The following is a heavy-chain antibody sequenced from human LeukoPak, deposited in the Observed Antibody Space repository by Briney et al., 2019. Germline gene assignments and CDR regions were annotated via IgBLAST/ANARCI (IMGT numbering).Heavy chain of an antibody. J-gene: IGHJ4*02. CDR2: IIPTLGIG. CDR3: ARDRGDYYDSSGYYYVSY. Sequence: SVKVSCKASGGTFSSYTISWVRQAPGQGLEWMGRIIPTLGIGNYAQKFQGRVTITADKSTSTAYMELSSLRSEDTAVYYCARDRGDYYDSSGYYYVSYWGQGTLVTVFS. D-gene: IGHD3-22*01. CDR1: GGTFSSYT. V-gene: IGHV1-69*04.